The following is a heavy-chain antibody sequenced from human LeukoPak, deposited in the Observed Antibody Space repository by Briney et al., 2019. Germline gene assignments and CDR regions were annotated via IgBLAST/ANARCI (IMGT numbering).Heavy chain of an antibody. D-gene: IGHD6-6*01. V-gene: IGHV3-23*01. CDR1: GFAFTGFA. J-gene: IGHJ6*01. CDR3: AKDPYRSLSGGPYAMDV. CDR2: ISIVGAYT. Sequence: GGSLRLSCAASGFAFTGFAMSWVRQAPGKGLEWVSSISIVGAYTYYPAHVKGGFTITRDNSKQPLYLQMNSPRAEDTALYYCAKDPYRSLSGGPYAMDVWGHGTTVTVSS.